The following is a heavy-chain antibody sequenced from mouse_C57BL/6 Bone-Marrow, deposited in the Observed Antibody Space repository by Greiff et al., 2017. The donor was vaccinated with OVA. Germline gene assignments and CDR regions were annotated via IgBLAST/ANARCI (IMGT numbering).Heavy chain of an antibody. J-gene: IGHJ4*01. CDR2: INPNNGGT. Sequence: EVQLQQSGPELVKPGASVKMSCKASGYTFTDYNMHWVKQSHGKSLEWIGYINPNNGGTSYNQKFKGKATLTVNKSSSTADMELRSLTSEDSAVYYCARGAVVADYYAMDYWGQGTSVTVSA. CDR3: ARGAVVADYYAMDY. D-gene: IGHD1-1*01. V-gene: IGHV1-22*01. CDR1: GYTFTDYN.